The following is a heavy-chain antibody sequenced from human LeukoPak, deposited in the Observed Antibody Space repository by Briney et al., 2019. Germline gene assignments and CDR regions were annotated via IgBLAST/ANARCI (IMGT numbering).Heavy chain of an antibody. J-gene: IGHJ5*02. CDR3: AKGFDVSTSGRWFDP. V-gene: IGHV3-30-3*01. D-gene: IGHD3-10*01. CDR1: GFTFSSYA. CDR2: ISYDGSNK. Sequence: GGSLRLSCAASGFTFSSYAMHWVRQAPGKGLEWVAVISYDGSNKYYADSVKGRFTISRDNSKNTLYLQMNSLRAEDTAVYYCAKGFDVSTSGRWFDPWGQGTLVTVSS.